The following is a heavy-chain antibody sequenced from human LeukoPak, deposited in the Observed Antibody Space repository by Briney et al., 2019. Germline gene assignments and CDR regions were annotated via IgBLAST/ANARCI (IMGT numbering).Heavy chain of an antibody. CDR2: ISGSGGST. D-gene: IGHD3-22*01. CDR1: GFTFSSYA. J-gene: IGHJ4*02. CDR3: AKDLGSYDSSGYQTGFDY. Sequence: PGGSVRLSCAASGFTFSSYAMSWVRQAPGKGLEWVSAISGSGGSTYYADSVKGRFTISRDNSKNTLSLQMNSLRAEDTAVYYCAKDLGSYDSSGYQTGFDYRGQGTQVTVSS. V-gene: IGHV3-23*01.